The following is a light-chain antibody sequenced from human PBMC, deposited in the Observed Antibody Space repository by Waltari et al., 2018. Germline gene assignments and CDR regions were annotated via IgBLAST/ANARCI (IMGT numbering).Light chain of an antibody. V-gene: IGKV1-5*03. CDR3: QEYSTYSRT. J-gene: IGKJ1*01. CDR2: KAS. Sequence: DIQMTQSPSTLSASVGDRITVTCRASQSVSGWLAWYQQKPGKAPNLLIYKASTLESGVPSRFSGSGCGTEFTLTISSLQHDDFATYYCQEYSTYSRTFGQGTKVEIK. CDR1: QSVSGW.